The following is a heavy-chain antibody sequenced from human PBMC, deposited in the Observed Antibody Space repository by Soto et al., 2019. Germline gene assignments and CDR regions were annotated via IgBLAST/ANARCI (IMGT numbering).Heavy chain of an antibody. CDR2: IGGTDTFT. Sequence: EVQLVESGGGLAKPGESLRLSCVASGFTFKNYNMNWVRQAPGKGLEWVSSIGGTDTFTYYADSVKGRFSISRDNAKSSLFLQMNSLRAEDTAVYFCVRDGSLLGLTRWGQGTLVTVSS. D-gene: IGHD3-10*01. J-gene: IGHJ4*02. CDR1: GFTFKNYN. CDR3: VRDGSLLGLTR. V-gene: IGHV3-21*01.